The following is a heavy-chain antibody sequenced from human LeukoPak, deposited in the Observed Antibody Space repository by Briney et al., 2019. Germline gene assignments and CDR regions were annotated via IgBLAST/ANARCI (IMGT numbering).Heavy chain of an antibody. CDR3: VQSITMFIG. V-gene: IGHV3-20*04. Sequence: GGSLRLSCAASGFTFGEYGMSWVRQAQGKGLEWVSGISLNGGATGYADSVKGRFTISRDNGKNSLYLQMNSLRAEDTALYYCVQSITMFIGWGQGTLVTVSS. J-gene: IGHJ4*02. CDR1: GFTFGEYG. CDR2: ISLNGGAT. D-gene: IGHD3-10*02.